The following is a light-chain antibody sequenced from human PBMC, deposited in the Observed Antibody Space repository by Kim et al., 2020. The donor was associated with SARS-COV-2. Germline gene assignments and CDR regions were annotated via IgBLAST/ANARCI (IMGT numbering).Light chain of an antibody. CDR1: QSISSY. J-gene: IGKJ2*03. V-gene: IGKV1-39*01. CDR2: AAS. Sequence: SVGDSVTSTCRASQSISSYLKWYQQTRVKAPKLLIYAASSLQSGLPSRFSGSVSETDFTLTINSLQPEDFATYYRQQNYSTPPCLGQETKLEI. CDR3: QQNYSTPPC.